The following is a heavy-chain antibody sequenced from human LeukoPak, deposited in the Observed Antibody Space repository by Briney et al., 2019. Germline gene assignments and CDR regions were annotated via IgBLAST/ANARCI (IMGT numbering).Heavy chain of an antibody. V-gene: IGHV3-33*08. D-gene: IGHD4-17*01. J-gene: IGHJ4*02. CDR2: IRYDGSNK. CDR1: GFTFSSYG. Sequence: GGSLRLSCAASGFTFSSYGMHWVRQAPGKGLEWVAFIRYDGSNKYYADSVKGRFTISRDNSKNTLYLQMNSLRAEDTAVYYCARSLYGDYLTDFNYWGQGTLVTVSS. CDR3: ARSLYGDYLTDFNY.